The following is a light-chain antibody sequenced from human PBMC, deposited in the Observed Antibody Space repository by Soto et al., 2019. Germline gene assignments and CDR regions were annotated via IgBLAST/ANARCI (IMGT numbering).Light chain of an antibody. Sequence: EIVLTQSPGTLSLSPGERATLSCRASQTINNKYLAWYQQEPGQAPRLLIHGVSIRATGIPDRFSCSGSGPDFTLTISRLEPEDFAVYYCQLYSGSPWTFGQGTKVEIK. CDR3: QLYSGSPWT. V-gene: IGKV3-20*01. CDR1: QTINNKY. CDR2: GVS. J-gene: IGKJ1*01.